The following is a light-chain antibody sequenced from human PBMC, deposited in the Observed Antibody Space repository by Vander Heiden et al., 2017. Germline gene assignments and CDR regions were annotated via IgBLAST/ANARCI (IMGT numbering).Light chain of an antibody. CDR3: CSYAGSYTFV. Sequence: QSAVTQPRSVSGSPGQSVTISCTGTSGDVGGYNYVSWYQQHPGKAPKLMIYEVSKRPSGVPDRFSGSKSGNTASLTISGLQAEDEADYYCCSYAGSYTFVFGTGTKVTVL. V-gene: IGLV2-11*01. J-gene: IGLJ1*01. CDR1: SGDVGGYNY. CDR2: EVS.